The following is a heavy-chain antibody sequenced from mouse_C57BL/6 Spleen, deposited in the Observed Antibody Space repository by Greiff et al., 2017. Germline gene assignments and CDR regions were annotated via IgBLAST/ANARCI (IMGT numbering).Heavy chain of an antibody. Sequence: QVQLKQPGTELVKPGASVKLSCKASGYTFTSYWMHWVKQRPGQGLEWIGNINPSNGGTNYNEKFKSKTTLTVDKSSSTAYMQLSSLTSEDSAVYYCARGTTVVATGDYWGQGTTLTVSS. D-gene: IGHD1-1*01. CDR3: ARGTTVVATGDY. V-gene: IGHV1-53*01. CDR1: GYTFTSYW. J-gene: IGHJ2*01. CDR2: INPSNGGT.